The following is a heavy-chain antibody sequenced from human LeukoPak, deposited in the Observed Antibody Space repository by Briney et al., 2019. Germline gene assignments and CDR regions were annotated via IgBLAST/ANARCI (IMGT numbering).Heavy chain of an antibody. CDR1: GFTFSSYA. D-gene: IGHD5-18*01. CDR2: IRSSGAIT. Sequence: PPGGSLRLSCAAPGFTFSSYARGWVRQAPGKGLGWVLAIRSSGAITSYADSVKGSFTVARHNPKNTLYLQMNSLRAEDTDVYYCAKGPAMAFYYYYFYMDVWGKGTTVTVSS. J-gene: IGHJ6*03. CDR3: AKGPAMAFYYYYFYMDV. V-gene: IGHV3-23*01.